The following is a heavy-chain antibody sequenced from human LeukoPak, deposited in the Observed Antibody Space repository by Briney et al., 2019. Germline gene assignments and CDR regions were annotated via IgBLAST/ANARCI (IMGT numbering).Heavy chain of an antibody. Sequence: PGGSLRLSCAAPGFTFSSYAMNWVRQAPGKGLEWVAVISYDGSNKYYADSVKGRFTISRDNSKNTLYLQMNSPRAEDTAVYYCARGFTDYSHFDYWGQGTLVTVSS. CDR3: ARGFTDYSHFDY. D-gene: IGHD4-11*01. J-gene: IGHJ4*02. CDR2: ISYDGSNK. CDR1: GFTFSSYA. V-gene: IGHV3-30-3*01.